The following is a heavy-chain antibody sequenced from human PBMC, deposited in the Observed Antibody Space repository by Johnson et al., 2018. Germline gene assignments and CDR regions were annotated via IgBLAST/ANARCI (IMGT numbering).Heavy chain of an antibody. Sequence: VQLVQAGGGLVQPGGSXRLSCEASGLTYSSDDKHWVRQATGKGLEWVSAIGTAGDTYNQGSVKGRFTFSRENAKNSLYLQMESLRAGDTALYYCARGSRGSFDIWVQGTMVTVSS. D-gene: IGHD3-16*01. CDR3: ARGSRGSFDI. J-gene: IGHJ3*02. CDR2: IGTAGDT. CDR1: GLTYSSDD. V-gene: IGHV3-13*01.